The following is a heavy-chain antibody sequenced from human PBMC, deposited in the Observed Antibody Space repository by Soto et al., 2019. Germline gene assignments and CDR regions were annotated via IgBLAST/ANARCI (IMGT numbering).Heavy chain of an antibody. CDR2: ISYDGSDK. D-gene: IGHD2-21*01. Sequence: GGSLRLSCAASGFTFSSYGMHWVRQAPGKGLEWVAVISYDGSDKYYGDSVRGRITISRDNSKNTVYLQMDSLRAEDTALYYCAKDRWVWSTRENWFDSWGQGTLVTVSS. J-gene: IGHJ5*01. CDR3: AKDRWVWSTRENWFDS. CDR1: GFTFSSYG. V-gene: IGHV3-30*18.